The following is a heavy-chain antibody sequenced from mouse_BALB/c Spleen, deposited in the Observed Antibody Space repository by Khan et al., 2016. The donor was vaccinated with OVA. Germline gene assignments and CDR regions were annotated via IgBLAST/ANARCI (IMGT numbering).Heavy chain of an antibody. D-gene: IGHD2-4*01. Sequence: VKLLESGPGLVAPSQSLSITCTVSGFSLTSYGVHWVRQPPGKGLEWLVVIWSDGKTTYNSTLKSRLSISKDNSKSQVFLKMISLQTDDTAMYYCARKTHMITTVVDYWGQGTSVTVSS. CDR1: GFSLTSYG. V-gene: IGHV2-6*02. CDR3: ARKTHMITTVVDY. CDR2: IWSDGKT. J-gene: IGHJ4*01.